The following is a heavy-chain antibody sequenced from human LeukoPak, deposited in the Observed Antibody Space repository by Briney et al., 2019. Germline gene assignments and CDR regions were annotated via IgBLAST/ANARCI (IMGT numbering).Heavy chain of an antibody. CDR1: GGSISSSSYY. V-gene: IGHV4-39*01. CDR3: ARPYYASGSIPPYYFDY. D-gene: IGHD3-10*01. J-gene: IGHJ4*02. Sequence: SQTLSLTCTVSGGSISSSSYYWGWIRQPPGKGLEWIGTIYYSGSTYYNPSLKSRVTISVDTSKNQFSLKLSSVTAADTAVYYCARPYYASGSIPPYYFDYWGQGTLVTVSS. CDR2: IYYSGST.